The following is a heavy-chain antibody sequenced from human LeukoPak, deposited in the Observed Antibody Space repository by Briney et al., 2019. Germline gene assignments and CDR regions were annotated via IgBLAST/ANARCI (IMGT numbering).Heavy chain of an antibody. CDR2: ISSSSSDI. CDR1: GFTFSSYS. CDR3: GRVRGLKEPHY. D-gene: IGHD3-10*01. Sequence: GGSLRLSCAASGFTFSSYSMNWVRQAPGKGLEWVSSISSSSSDIYYADSVKGRFTISRDNAKNSLYLQMNSLRAEDTPVYYCGRVRGLKEPHYWGQGTLVTVSS. J-gene: IGHJ4*02. V-gene: IGHV3-21*01.